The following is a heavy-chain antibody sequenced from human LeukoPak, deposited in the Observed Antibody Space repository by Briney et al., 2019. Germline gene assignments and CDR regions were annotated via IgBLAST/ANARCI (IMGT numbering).Heavy chain of an antibody. D-gene: IGHD3-22*01. J-gene: IGHJ4*02. CDR3: ARDYDSYFDY. CDR2: IKGDGSEK. Sequence: GGSLRLSCAASGFTFSSYWMSWVRQAPGKGLEWVATIKGDGSEKYYVGSVKGRFTISRDNAKNSLYLQMDSLRAEDTAVYYCARDYDSYFDYWGQGTLVTVSS. V-gene: IGHV3-7*05. CDR1: GFTFSSYW.